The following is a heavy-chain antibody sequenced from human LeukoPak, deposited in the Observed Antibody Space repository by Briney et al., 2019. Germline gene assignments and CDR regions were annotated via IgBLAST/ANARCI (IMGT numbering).Heavy chain of an antibody. V-gene: IGHV3-9*01. D-gene: IGHD1-26*01. J-gene: IGHJ3*02. CDR1: GFTFDDYA. Sequence: PGRSLRLSCAASGFTFDDYAMHWVRQAPGKGLEWLSGISRNRGSSGYADSVKGRFTISRDNAKNSLYLQMNSLRVEDTALYYCAKDIKVGVTDAFDIWGQGTMVTVSS. CDR3: AKDIKVGVTDAFDI. CDR2: ISRNRGSS.